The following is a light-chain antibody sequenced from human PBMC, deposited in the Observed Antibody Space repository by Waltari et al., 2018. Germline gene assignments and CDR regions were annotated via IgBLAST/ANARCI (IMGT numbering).Light chain of an antibody. CDR3: QQYYAFPRT. CDR1: QDIRTY. V-gene: IGKV1-8*01. J-gene: IGKJ1*01. Sequence: AIRVTQSPSSLSASTGDRVTITCRPSQDIRTYLGWYQQKPGKAPKLLLYAVSILQSGVPSRFSGSGSGTDFALHIQNLQSEDFATYYCQQYYAFPRTFGQGTRVEV. CDR2: AVS.